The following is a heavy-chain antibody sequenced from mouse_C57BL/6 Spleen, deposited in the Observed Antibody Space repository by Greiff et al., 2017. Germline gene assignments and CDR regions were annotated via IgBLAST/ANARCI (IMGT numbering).Heavy chain of an antibody. D-gene: IGHD1-1*01. J-gene: IGHJ1*03. Sequence: EVQLQQSGAELVKPGASVKLSCTASGFNIKDYYMHWVKQRTEQGLEWIGRIDPEDGETKYAPKFQGKATITADTSSNTAYLQLSSLTSEDTAVYYCVGGYYYGSSSYWYFDVWGTGTTVTVSS. CDR2: IDPEDGET. CDR1: GFNIKDYY. CDR3: VGGYYYGSSSYWYFDV. V-gene: IGHV14-2*01.